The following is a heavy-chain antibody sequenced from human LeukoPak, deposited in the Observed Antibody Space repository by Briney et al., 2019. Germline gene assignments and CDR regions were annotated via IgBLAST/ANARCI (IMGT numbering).Heavy chain of an antibody. CDR3: AKDQQQLVRGQFDY. CDR2: ISGSGGST. CDR1: GFTFNTYT. D-gene: IGHD6-13*01. V-gene: IGHV3-23*01. J-gene: IGHJ4*02. Sequence: PGGSLRLSCAASGFTFNTYTMNWVRQAPGKGLEWVSAISGSGGSTYYADSVKGRFTISRDNSKNTLYLQMNSLRAEDTAVYYCAKDQQQLVRGQFDYWGQGTLVTVSS.